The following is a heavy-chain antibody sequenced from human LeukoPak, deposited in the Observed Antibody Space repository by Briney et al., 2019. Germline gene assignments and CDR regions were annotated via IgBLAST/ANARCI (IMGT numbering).Heavy chain of an antibody. J-gene: IGHJ4*02. Sequence: KPSETLSLTCAVSGGSISSSNWWSWVRQPPGKGLEWIGEIYHSGSTNYNPSLKSRVTISVDTSKNQFSLKLTSVTAADTAVYYCARGVNSGYFDYCGQGTLVTVSS. V-gene: IGHV4-4*02. CDR1: GGSISSSNW. CDR3: ARGVNSGYFDY. D-gene: IGHD1-26*01. CDR2: IYHSGST.